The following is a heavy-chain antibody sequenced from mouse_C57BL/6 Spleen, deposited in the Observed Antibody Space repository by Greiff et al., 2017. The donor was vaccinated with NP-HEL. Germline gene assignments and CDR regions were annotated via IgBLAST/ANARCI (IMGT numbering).Heavy chain of an antibody. D-gene: IGHD1-1*01. Sequence: VQRVESGAELVRPGTSVKVSCKASGYAFTNYLIEWVKQRPGQGLEWIGVINPGSGGTNYNEKFKGKATLTADKSSSTAYMQLSSLTSEDSAVYFCAIPYYYGSSYLDYWGQGTTLTVSS. V-gene: IGHV1-54*01. CDR2: INPGSGGT. J-gene: IGHJ2*01. CDR1: GYAFTNYL. CDR3: AIPYYYGSSYLDY.